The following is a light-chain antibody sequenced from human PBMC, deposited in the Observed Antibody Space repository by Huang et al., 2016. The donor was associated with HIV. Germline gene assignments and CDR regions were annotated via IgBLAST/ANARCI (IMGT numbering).Light chain of an antibody. CDR1: QNVRNN. CDR2: EAS. J-gene: IGKJ4*01. V-gene: IGKV3-15*01. CDR3: QQFNNWPPA. Sequence: ETLMTQFPATLSVSPGERATLSCRASQNVRNNLAWYQQKPGQAPRLLFYEASSRATGVPVRFSASGSGIDFTLTISSLQSEYFAVYYCQQFNNWPPAFGGGTTVEIK.